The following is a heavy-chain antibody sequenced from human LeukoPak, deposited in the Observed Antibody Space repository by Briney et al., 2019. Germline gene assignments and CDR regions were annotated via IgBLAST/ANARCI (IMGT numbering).Heavy chain of an antibody. CDR1: GGTFSSYA. J-gene: IGHJ6*03. D-gene: IGHD5-24*01. Sequence: SVKVSCKASGGTFSSYAISWVRQDPGRGLEWMGGIIPIFGTANYAQKFQGRVTITTDESTSTGYMELSSLRSEDTAVYYCAGRLQFSDYYYMDVWGKGTTVTVSS. CDR3: AGRLQFSDYYYMDV. V-gene: IGHV1-69*05. CDR2: IIPIFGTA.